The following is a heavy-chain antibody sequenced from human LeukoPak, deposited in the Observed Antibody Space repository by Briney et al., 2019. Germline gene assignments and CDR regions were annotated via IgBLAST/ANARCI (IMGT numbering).Heavy chain of an antibody. D-gene: IGHD4-17*01. CDR2: IIPILGIA. Sequence: SVKVSCKASGGTFSSYAISWVRQAPGQGLEWMGRIIPILGIANYAQKFQGRVTITADKSTSTAYMELSSLRSEDTAAYYCARDGPSTVTTPLGYWGQGTLVTVSS. CDR3: ARDGPSTVTTPLGY. J-gene: IGHJ4*02. CDR1: GGTFSSYA. V-gene: IGHV1-69*04.